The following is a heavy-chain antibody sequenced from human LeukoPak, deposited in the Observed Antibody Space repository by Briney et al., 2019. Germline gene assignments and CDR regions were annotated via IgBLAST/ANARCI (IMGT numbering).Heavy chain of an antibody. Sequence: GGSLRLSCAASGFTFSHSAMEWVRQAPGKGLEWVSAISGSGGSTYYADSVKGRFTISRDNSKNTLYLQMNSLRAEDTAVYYCAKCYGDYVDYFDYWGQGTLVTVSS. CDR1: GFTFSHSA. CDR3: AKCYGDYVDYFDY. J-gene: IGHJ4*02. CDR2: ISGSGGST. V-gene: IGHV3-23*01. D-gene: IGHD4-17*01.